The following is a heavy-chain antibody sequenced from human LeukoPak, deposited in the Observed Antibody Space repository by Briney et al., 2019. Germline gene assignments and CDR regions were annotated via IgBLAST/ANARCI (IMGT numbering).Heavy chain of an antibody. CDR3: ATDGAGFDT. V-gene: IGHV3-11*01. J-gene: IGHJ5*02. CDR1: GFTFNDYY. Sequence: GGSLRLSRAASGFTFNDYYRSWIRQAPGKGLEWLSYINIGGTNTHYADSVKGRFTISRDNAKKSLYLEMKNLRAEDTAVYYCATDGAGFDTWGQGVLVTVSS. CDR2: INIGGTNT.